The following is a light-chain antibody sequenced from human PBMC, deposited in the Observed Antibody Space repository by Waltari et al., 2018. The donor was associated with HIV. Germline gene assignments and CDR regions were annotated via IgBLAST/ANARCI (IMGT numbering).Light chain of an antibody. CDR3: KQHRGT. J-gene: IGKJ1*01. CDR2: KAS. CDR1: QSISSW. V-gene: IGKV1-5*03. Sequence: DIQMTQSPSTLSASVGDRVTITCRASQSISSWLAWYQQKPGKAPKLLIYKASSLESGVPSRFSGSGSGTEFTLTISSLQPDDFATYYCKQHRGTFGQGTKVEIK.